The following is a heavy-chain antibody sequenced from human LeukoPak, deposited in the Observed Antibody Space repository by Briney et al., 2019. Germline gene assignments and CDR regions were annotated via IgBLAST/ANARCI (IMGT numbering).Heavy chain of an antibody. CDR2: IYHSGST. Sequence: PGGSLRLSCAASGFTFSSYGMSWVRQAPGKGLEWIGSIYHSGSTYYNPSLKSRVTISVDTSKNQFSLKLSSVTAADTAVYYCARDFVGIQLWFLGDYYYYYMDVWGKGTTVTVSS. J-gene: IGHJ6*03. D-gene: IGHD5-18*01. CDR3: ARDFVGIQLWFLGDYYYYYMDV. V-gene: IGHV4-38-2*02. CDR1: GFTFSSYG.